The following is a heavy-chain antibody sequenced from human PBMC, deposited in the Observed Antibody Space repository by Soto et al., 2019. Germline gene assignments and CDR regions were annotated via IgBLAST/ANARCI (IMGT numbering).Heavy chain of an antibody. V-gene: IGHV3-23*01. J-gene: IGHJ4*02. CDR1: GFTFSSYG. Sequence: EVQLLESGGGLVQPGGSLRLSCAASGFTFSSYGLIWVRQAPGKGLEWVSGISGSGGSTYYADSVNGRSTICRDNSKNTLYLQMNTQRAEDTAVYYCAKSLGDMVTFGGVIIVTLGDYWGQGTLVTVTS. D-gene: IGHD3-16*02. CDR2: ISGSGGST. CDR3: AKSLGDMVTFGGVIIVTLGDY.